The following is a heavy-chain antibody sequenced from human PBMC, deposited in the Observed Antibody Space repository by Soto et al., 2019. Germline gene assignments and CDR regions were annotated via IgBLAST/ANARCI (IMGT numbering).Heavy chain of an antibody. CDR2: ISSDGSST. Sequence: GGSLRLSCAASGFTFSSYWMHWVRQAPGKGLVWVSRISSDGSSTSYADSVKGRFTISRDNAKNTLYLQMNSLRAEDTAVYYCARDYDSSGPADYWGQGTLVTVSS. CDR3: ARDYDSSGPADY. CDR1: GFTFSSYW. V-gene: IGHV3-74*01. J-gene: IGHJ4*02. D-gene: IGHD3-22*01.